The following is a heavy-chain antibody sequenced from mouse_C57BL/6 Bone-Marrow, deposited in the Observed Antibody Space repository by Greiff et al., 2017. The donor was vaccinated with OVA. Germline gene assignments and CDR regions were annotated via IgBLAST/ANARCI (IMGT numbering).Heavy chain of an antibody. J-gene: IGHJ2*01. CDR2: IYPRSGNT. Sequence: QVQLQQSGAELARPGASVKLSCKASGYTFTSYGISWVKQRPGQGLEWIGEIYPRSGNTYYNEKFKGKATLTADKSSSTAYMELRSLTSEDSAVYFCASVKTFLDYWGQGTTLTVSS. CDR3: ASVKTFLDY. V-gene: IGHV1-81*01. CDR1: GYTFTSYG.